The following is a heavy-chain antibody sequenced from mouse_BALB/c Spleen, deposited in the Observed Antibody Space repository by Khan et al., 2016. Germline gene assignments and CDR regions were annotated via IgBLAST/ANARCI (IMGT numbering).Heavy chain of an antibody. CDR2: INPGSGGT. CDR3: ARGYDWYFDV. J-gene: IGHJ1*01. Sequence: QVQLQQSGAELVRPGTSVKVSCKASGYAFTNYLIEWVKQRPGQGLEWIGVINPGSGGTNYNEKFKGKATLTADKSSSTAYMQLSSLTSDDSAVYFWARGYDWYFDVWGAGTTVTVSS. CDR1: GYAFTNYL. V-gene: IGHV1-54*01. D-gene: IGHD2-14*01.